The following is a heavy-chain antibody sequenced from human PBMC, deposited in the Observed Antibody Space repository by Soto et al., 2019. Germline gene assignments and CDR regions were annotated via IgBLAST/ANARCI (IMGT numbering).Heavy chain of an antibody. Sequence: GGSLRLSCAASGFTFSSYWMSWVRQAPGKGLEWVANIKQDGSEKYYVDSVKGRFTISRDNAKNSLYLQMNSLRAEDTAVYYCARDLAVVTWDAFDIWGQGTMVTVSS. V-gene: IGHV3-7*03. CDR1: GFTFSSYW. CDR3: ARDLAVVTWDAFDI. J-gene: IGHJ3*02. D-gene: IGHD2-15*01. CDR2: IKQDGSEK.